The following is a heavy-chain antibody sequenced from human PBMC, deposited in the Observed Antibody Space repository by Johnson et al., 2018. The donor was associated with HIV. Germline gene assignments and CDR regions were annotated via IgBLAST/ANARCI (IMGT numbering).Heavy chain of an antibody. V-gene: IGHV3-20*04. CDR1: GFTFDDYG. Sequence: VQLVESGGGVVRPGGSLRLSCAASGFTFDDYGMSWVRQPPGKGLEWVSGINWNGGSTGYADSVRGRFSISRDNAKNSLYLQMNSLRAEDTALYYCARGRVNVRCYSSYCPQAFDIWGQGTMVSVSS. CDR2: INWNGGST. D-gene: IGHD6-19*01. CDR3: ARGRVNVRCYSSYCPQAFDI. J-gene: IGHJ3*02.